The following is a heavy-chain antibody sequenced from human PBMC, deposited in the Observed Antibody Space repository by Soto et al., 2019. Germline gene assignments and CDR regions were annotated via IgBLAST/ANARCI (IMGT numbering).Heavy chain of an antibody. Sequence: GGSLRLSCAASGFTVSSNYMSWVRQAPGKGLEWVSVIYSGGSTYYADSVKGRFTISRDNSKNTLYLQMNSLRAEDTAVYYCARDPYRTGYDAFDIWGQGTMVTVSS. V-gene: IGHV3-66*01. D-gene: IGHD1-1*01. CDR1: GFTVSSNY. CDR2: IYSGGST. J-gene: IGHJ3*02. CDR3: ARDPYRTGYDAFDI.